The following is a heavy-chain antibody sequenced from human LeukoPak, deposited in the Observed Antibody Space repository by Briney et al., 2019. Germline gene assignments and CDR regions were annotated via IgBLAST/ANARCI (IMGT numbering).Heavy chain of an antibody. D-gene: IGHD2-15*01. J-gene: IGHJ4*02. CDR1: GGSFSGYY. CDR3: ARGVGYCSGGSCYLGLFFDY. CDR2: INHSGST. Sequence: PSETLSLTCAVYGGSFSGYYWSWIRQPPGKGLEWIGEINHSGSTNYNPSLKSRVTISVDTSKNQFSLKLSSVTAADTAVYYCARGVGYCSGGSCYLGLFFDYWGQGTLVTVSP. V-gene: IGHV4-34*01.